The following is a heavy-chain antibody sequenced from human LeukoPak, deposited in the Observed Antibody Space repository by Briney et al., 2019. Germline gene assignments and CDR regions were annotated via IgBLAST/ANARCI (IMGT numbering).Heavy chain of an antibody. D-gene: IGHD3-10*01. V-gene: IGHV4-59*08. Sequence: PSETLSLTCTVCSGSISSYYWSWIRQPPGKGLEWLGYIYYSGSTNYNPSLKSRVTISVDTSKNQFSLKLNSVAAADTAVYYCARMDYYGSGTPYAFDIWGQGAMVTVSS. CDR2: IYYSGST. CDR3: ARMDYYGSGTPYAFDI. J-gene: IGHJ3*02. CDR1: SGSISSYY.